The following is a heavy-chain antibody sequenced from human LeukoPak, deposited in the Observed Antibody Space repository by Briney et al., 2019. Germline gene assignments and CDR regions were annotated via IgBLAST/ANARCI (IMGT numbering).Heavy chain of an antibody. CDR1: GFTFSSYA. D-gene: IGHD6-13*01. CDR2: ISSSSSYI. J-gene: IGHJ4*02. CDR3: ARESNGYSSSWYDY. V-gene: IGHV3-21*01. Sequence: GGSLRLSCAASGFTFSSYAMSWVRQAPGKGLEWVSSISSSSSYIYYADSVKGRFTISRDNAKNSLYLQMNSLRAEDTAVYYCARESNGYSSSWYDYWGQGTLVTVSS.